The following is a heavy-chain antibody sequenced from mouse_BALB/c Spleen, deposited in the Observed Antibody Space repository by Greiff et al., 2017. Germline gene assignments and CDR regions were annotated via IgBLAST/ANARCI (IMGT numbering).Heavy chain of an antibody. V-gene: IGHV2-4-1*01. D-gene: IGHD2-4*01. J-gene: IGHJ4*01. Sequence: QVQLQQSGPGLVQPSQSLSITCTVSGFSLTSYGVHWVRQSPGKGLEWLGVIWSGGSTDYNAAFISRLSISKDNSKSQVFFKMNSLQADDTAIYYCARNWDDYDPYAMDYWGQGTSVTVSS. CDR3: ARNWDDYDPYAMDY. CDR2: IWSGGST. CDR1: GFSLTSYG.